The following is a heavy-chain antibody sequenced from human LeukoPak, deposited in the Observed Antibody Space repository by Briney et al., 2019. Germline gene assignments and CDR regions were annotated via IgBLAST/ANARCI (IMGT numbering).Heavy chain of an antibody. CDR1: GYSFTSYW. J-gene: IGHJ4*02. D-gene: IGHD3-22*01. CDR2: IYPGDPDT. Sequence: VESLKISCKGSGYSFTSYWIGWVRQTPGKGLEWMGIIYPGDPDTRYSPSFQGQVTISADKSISTAYLQWSSLKASDTAMYYCARGRYYYDSSGYPSNGLDYWGQGTLVTVSS. V-gene: IGHV5-51*01. CDR3: ARGRYYYDSSGYPSNGLDY.